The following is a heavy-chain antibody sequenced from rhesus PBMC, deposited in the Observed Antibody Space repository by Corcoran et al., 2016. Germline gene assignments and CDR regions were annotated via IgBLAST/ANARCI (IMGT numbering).Heavy chain of an antibody. Sequence: VQLVESDGGLLKPVASLRLSCLASGSILGDYCLHWVCQVPGKGLEWVSFISYTGKNIDYADYVKGRFTISRDNAKNSLSLQMNSLRAEDTAVYYCAKDKDLTYWGQGVLVTVSS. CDR2: ISYTGKNI. CDR3: AKDKDLTY. J-gene: IGHJ4*01. V-gene: IGHV3-183*01. CDR1: GSILGDYC.